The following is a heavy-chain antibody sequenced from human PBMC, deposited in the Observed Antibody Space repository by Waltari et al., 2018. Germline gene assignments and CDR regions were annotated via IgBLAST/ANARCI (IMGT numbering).Heavy chain of an antibody. D-gene: IGHD3-10*01. J-gene: IGHJ6*04. CDR1: GYTFTDYY. CDR3: ATDPNAWFGELAPDV. Sequence: EVQLVQSGAEVKKPGATVKISCKASGYTFTDYYMPWVQQAPGNGLEWMGRVDPEDGETIDAEKFQGRVTITADTSTDTAYMELSSLRSEDTAVYYCATDPNAWFGELAPDVWGKGTTVTVSS. CDR2: VDPEDGET. V-gene: IGHV1-69-2*01.